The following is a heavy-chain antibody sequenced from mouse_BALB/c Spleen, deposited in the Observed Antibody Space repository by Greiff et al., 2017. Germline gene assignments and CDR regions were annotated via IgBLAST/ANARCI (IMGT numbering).Heavy chain of an antibody. CDR3: ARDQGGGLRRFAY. CDR1: GFSLTSYG. Sequence: VKLVESGPGLVAPSQSLSITCTVSGFSLTSYGVHWVRQPPGKGLEWLGVIWAGGSTNYNSALMSRLSISKDNSKSQVFLKMNSLQTDDTAMYYCARDQGGGLRRFAYWGQGTLVTVSA. V-gene: IGHV2-9*02. CDR2: IWAGGST. J-gene: IGHJ3*01. D-gene: IGHD2-4*01.